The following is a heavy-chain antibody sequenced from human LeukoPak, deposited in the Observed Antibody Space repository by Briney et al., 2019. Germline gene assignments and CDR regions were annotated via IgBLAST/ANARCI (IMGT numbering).Heavy chain of an antibody. V-gene: IGHV4-59*08. J-gene: IGHJ5*02. CDR3: ARLGGSYYGNNWFDP. Sequence: SETLSLTCTVSGGSIINYYWSWIRQPPGKGLEGIGYIYYSGSTNYNPSLKSRVTISVDPSKNQFSLKLSSVTAADTAVYYCARLGGSYYGNNWFDPWGQGTLVTVSS. D-gene: IGHD1-26*01. CDR1: GGSIINYY. CDR2: IYYSGST.